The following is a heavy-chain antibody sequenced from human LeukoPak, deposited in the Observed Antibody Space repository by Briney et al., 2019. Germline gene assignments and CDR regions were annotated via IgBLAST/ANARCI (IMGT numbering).Heavy chain of an antibody. D-gene: IGHD2-15*01. Sequence: PSETLSLTCTVSGGSISSSSYYWVWIRQPPGKGLEWIGSIYYSGSTYYNPSLKSRVTISVNTAKTPLPLTLSSVPAADTAVYYCATGLGHCSGDSCYSGFTQAPLDYWGQGTLVTVSS. V-gene: IGHV4-39*01. CDR3: ATGLGHCSGDSCYSGFTQAPLDY. CDR1: GGSISSSSYY. J-gene: IGHJ4*02. CDR2: IYYSGST.